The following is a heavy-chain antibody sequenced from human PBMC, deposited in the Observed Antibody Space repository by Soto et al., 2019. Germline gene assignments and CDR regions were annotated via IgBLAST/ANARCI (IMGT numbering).Heavy chain of an antibody. Sequence: PGESLKISCKGSDYSFNTYWIAWVRQMPGKGLEWMGIIYPGDSDTRYSPSFQGQVTISADKSTSTAYLQWSSLKASDTAMYYCARQGSNGAYYYYGMDVWGQGTTVTV. D-gene: IGHD2-8*01. V-gene: IGHV5-51*01. CDR1: DYSFNTYW. CDR2: IYPGDSDT. CDR3: ARQGSNGAYYYYGMDV. J-gene: IGHJ6*02.